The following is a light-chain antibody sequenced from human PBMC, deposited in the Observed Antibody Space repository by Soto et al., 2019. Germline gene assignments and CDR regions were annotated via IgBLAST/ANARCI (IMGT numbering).Light chain of an antibody. V-gene: IGKV3-15*01. CDR1: QSVSSN. Sequence: EIVMTQSPATLSVSPGERATLSCRASQSVSSNLAWYQQKPGQAPRLLIYGASTRATGIPARFSGSGSGTEFTLTISSRQSEDVAVYYCQQYKNWPPGFGQGTKVEIK. CDR2: GAS. CDR3: QQYKNWPPG. J-gene: IGKJ1*01.